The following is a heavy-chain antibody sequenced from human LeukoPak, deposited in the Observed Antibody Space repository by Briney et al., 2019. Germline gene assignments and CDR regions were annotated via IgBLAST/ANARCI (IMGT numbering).Heavy chain of an antibody. CDR2: INQDGSVK. Sequence: GGSLRLSCAASGFTFSRSWMTWVRQAPGKGLEWVASINQDGSVKHYMDSVKGRFTISRDNAENSLHLQMHSLRAEDTAVYYCAKLLGDVTTFDYWGQGTLVTVSS. CDR1: GFTFSRSW. J-gene: IGHJ4*02. V-gene: IGHV3-7*01. D-gene: IGHD3-16*01. CDR3: AKLLGDVTTFDY.